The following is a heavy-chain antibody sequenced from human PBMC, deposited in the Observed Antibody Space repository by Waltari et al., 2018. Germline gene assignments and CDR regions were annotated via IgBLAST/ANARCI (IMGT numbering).Heavy chain of an antibody. V-gene: IGHV1-18*01. CDR1: GYTFTSYG. D-gene: IGHD3-10*01. J-gene: IGHJ6*03. CDR3: ARVRGLLWFGATADYYYYMDV. Sequence: QVQLVQSRAEVKKPGASVKVSCKASGYTFTSYGISWVRQAPGQGLEWMGWISAYNGNTNYAQKLQGRVTMTTDTSTSTAYMELRSLRSDDTAVYYCARVRGLLWFGATADYYYYMDVWGKGTTVTVSS. CDR2: ISAYNGNT.